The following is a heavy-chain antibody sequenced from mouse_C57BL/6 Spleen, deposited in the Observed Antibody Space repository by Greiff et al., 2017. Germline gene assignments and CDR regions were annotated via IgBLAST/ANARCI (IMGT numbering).Heavy chain of an antibody. CDR3: ARPDGYYWYFDV. CDR2: IYPGSGST. J-gene: IGHJ1*03. D-gene: IGHD2-3*01. CDR1: GYTFTSYW. Sequence: QVQLQQPGAELVKPGASVKMSCKASGYTFTSYWITWVKQRPGQGLEWIGDIYPGSGSTNYNEKFKSKATLTVDTSSSTASMQLSSLTSEDSAVYYCARPDGYYWYFDVWGTGTTVTVSS. V-gene: IGHV1-55*01.